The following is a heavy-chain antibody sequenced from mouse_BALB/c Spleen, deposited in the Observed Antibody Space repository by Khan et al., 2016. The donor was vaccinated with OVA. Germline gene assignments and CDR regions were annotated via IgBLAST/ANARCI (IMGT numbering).Heavy chain of an antibody. J-gene: IGHJ3*01. CDR1: GLSLTNYG. CDR2: IWGDGST. D-gene: IGHD2-2*01. CDR3: AIIYYGYDWFTY. V-gene: IGHV2-3*01. Sequence: VQLQESGPGLVAPSQSLSITCTVSGLSLTNYGISWIRQPPGKGLEWLGVIWGDGSTYYHSALISRLSINKDNSKSQVFLKLNSLQTDDTATYYCAIIYYGYDWFTYWGQGTLVTVSA.